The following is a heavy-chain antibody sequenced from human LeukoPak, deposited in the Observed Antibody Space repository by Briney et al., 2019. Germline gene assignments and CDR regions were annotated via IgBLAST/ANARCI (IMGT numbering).Heavy chain of an antibody. Sequence: PGQSLTLSCAVSGSTASRHFMSWDRHPPEHGQGWEGNINQDGSEKNYVDSVKGRFTISRDNANNSLFLQMNSLRAEDMAICYCASVAGWESGYWGEGTLVTVSS. D-gene: IGHD1-26*01. CDR1: GSTASRHF. CDR3: ASVAGWESGY. CDR2: INQDGSEK. V-gene: IGHV3-7*01. J-gene: IGHJ4*02.